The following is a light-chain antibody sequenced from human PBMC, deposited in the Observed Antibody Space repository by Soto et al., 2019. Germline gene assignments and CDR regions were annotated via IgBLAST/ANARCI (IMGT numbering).Light chain of an antibody. V-gene: IGLV4-69*01. CDR1: SGYSTYA. J-gene: IGLJ3*02. CDR2: INYDGTH. Sequence: QAVVTQSPSASASLGASVKLTCTLSSGYSTYAIAWHQQQSEKGPRFLMKINYDGTHSKGDGVFDRFSGSSSGAERHLTISSLQSDYDADYYCQSLGTGIQVFGGGTKVTVL. CDR3: QSLGTGIQV.